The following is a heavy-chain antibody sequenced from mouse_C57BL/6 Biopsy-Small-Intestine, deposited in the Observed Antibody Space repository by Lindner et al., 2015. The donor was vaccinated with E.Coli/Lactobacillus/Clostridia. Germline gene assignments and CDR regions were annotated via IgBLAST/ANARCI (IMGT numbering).Heavy chain of an antibody. D-gene: IGHD2-10*01. CDR3: ARTYFYAMDY. V-gene: IGHV1-7*01. Sequence: VQLQESGAELAKPGASVKLSCKASGYNFINYWMHWVKQRPGQGLEWIGYINPSSGYTKYNQKFKDKATLTADRSSNTTYMQLSSLTSEDSAVYFCARTYFYAMDYWGQGTSVTVSS. CDR1: GYNFINYW. J-gene: IGHJ4*01. CDR2: INPSSGYT.